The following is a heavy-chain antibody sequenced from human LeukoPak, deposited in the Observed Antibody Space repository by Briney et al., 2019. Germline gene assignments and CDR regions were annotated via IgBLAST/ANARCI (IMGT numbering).Heavy chain of an antibody. J-gene: IGHJ3*02. V-gene: IGHV4-39*07. D-gene: IGHD7-27*01. CDR2: IYTSGST. CDR1: GGSISSSSYY. CDR3: ARDRNPNWGSSKAFDI. Sequence: SETLSLTCTVSGGSISSSSYYWGWIRQPPGKGLEWIGRIYTSGSTNYNPSLKSRVTISVDTSKNQFSLKLSSVTAADTAVYYCARDRNPNWGSSKAFDIWGQGTMVTVSS.